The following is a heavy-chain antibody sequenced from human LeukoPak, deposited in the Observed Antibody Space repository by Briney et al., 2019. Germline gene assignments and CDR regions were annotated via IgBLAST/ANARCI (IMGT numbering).Heavy chain of an antibody. D-gene: IGHD6-19*01. CDR2: ISWNSGSI. Sequence: GRSLRLSCAASGFTFDDYAMHWVRQAPGKGLEWVSGISWNSGSIGYADSVKGRFTISRDNAKNSLYLQMNSLRAEDTALYYCAKAPGYSSGWYYFDYWGQGTLVTVSS. V-gene: IGHV3-9*01. CDR1: GFTFDDYA. CDR3: AKAPGYSSGWYYFDY. J-gene: IGHJ4*02.